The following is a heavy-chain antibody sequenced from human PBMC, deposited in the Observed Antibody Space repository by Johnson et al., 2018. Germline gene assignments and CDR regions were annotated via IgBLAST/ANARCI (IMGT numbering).Heavy chain of an antibody. CDR1: GFTFSSYA. CDR3: AKVRGYAPSSLYPRDAFDI. Sequence: VQLVESGGGLVQXGGSXRLXCAASGFTFSSYAMSWVRQAPGKGLEWVAAISGSGDTTYYIDSVKGRFTISRDKSKNTLYLQMNSLRAEDPAVYYCAKVRGYAPSSLYPRDAFDIWGQGTMVTVSS. CDR2: ISGSGDTT. D-gene: IGHD2-2*01. V-gene: IGHV3-23*04. J-gene: IGHJ3*02.